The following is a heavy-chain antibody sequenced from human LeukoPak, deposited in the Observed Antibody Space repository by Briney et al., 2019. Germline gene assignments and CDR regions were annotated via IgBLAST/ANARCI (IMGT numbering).Heavy chain of an antibody. CDR1: GVYINSHY. D-gene: IGHD3-10*01. Sequence: SETPSLTCTVSGVYINSHYWGWIRQPPGKVLESIGYISYTGSAIYSPSLESRVTISIDTSKKQFSLNLRSVNTADTAVYYCAREGAYYYGSGSYSQYNYYMDVWGEGTTVTVSS. V-gene: IGHV4-59*11. J-gene: IGHJ6*03. CDR3: AREGAYYYGSGSYSQYNYYMDV. CDR2: ISYTGSA.